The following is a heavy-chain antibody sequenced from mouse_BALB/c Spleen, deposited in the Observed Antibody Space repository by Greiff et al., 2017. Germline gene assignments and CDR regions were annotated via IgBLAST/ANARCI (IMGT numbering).Heavy chain of an antibody. D-gene: IGHD1-1*01. CDR1: GFTFNTYA. J-gene: IGHJ3*01. V-gene: IGHV10-1*02. Sequence: GGGLVQPKGSLKLSCAASGFTFNTYAMNWVRQAPGKGLEWVARIRSKSNNYATYYADSVKDRFTISRDDSQSMLYLQMNNLKTEDTAMYYCVRHGGFYYGSSYGWFAYWGQGTLVTVSA. CDR3: VRHGGFYYGSSYGWFAY. CDR2: IRSKSNNYAT.